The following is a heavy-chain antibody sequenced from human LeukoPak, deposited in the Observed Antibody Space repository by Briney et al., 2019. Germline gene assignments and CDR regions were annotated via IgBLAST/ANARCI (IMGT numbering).Heavy chain of an antibody. CDR2: IYYSGST. D-gene: IGHD2-2*01. J-gene: IGHJ4*02. CDR1: GGSISSGGYY. Sequence: SQTLSLTCTVSGGSISSGGYYWSWIRQPPGKGLEWIGYIYYSGSTYYNPSLKSRVTISVDTSKNQFSLKLSSVTAADTAVYYCARLYCSSTSCYVFDYWGQGTLVTVSS. CDR3: ARLYCSSTSCYVFDY. V-gene: IGHV4-30-4*08.